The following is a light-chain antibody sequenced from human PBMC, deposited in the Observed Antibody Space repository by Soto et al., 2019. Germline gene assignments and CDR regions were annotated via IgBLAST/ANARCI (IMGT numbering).Light chain of an antibody. CDR2: GAF. CDR1: QSVSSN. Sequence: EIVMTQSPVTLSVSPGERATLSCRASQSVSSNLAGYQQKPGQAPRLLIYGAFTRATGIPARFSGSGSGTEFPLTISSLQSEDVAVYYCKQYSTWPPGTFGQGTKGEIK. CDR3: KQYSTWPPGT. J-gene: IGKJ1*01. V-gene: IGKV3-15*01.